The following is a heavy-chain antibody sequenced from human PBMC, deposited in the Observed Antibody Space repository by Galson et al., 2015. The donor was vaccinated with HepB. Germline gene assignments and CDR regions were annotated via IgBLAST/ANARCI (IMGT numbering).Heavy chain of an antibody. D-gene: IGHD6-13*01. Sequence: SVKVYCQTSGGTFSRYPISWVPQAPGQGLEWMGGNIPIFGTANYAQRFQGRVTTTPDESTSTAYMELSSLRSEDTAVYYCASAGVYSSSWYPAYYYYMVVWGKGTTVTVSS. V-gene: IGHV1-69*13. CDR3: ASAGVYSSSWYPAYYYYMVV. J-gene: IGHJ6*03. CDR2: NIPIFGTA. CDR1: GGTFSRYP.